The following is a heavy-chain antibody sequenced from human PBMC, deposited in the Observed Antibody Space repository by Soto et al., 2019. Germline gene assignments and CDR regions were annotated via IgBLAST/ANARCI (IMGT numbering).Heavy chain of an antibody. D-gene: IGHD2-21*02. CDR3: ARDHLILPAHDFFYGSDV. J-gene: IGHJ6*02. CDR1: GFTFSMYS. Sequence: DVKLMESGGGLVQPGDSLRLSCEVSGFTFSMYSMSWVRQSPGKGLEWVAKIPQDGVDGHYADSVKGRFTISRDNGKNSLYLQLNNLRAEDTAVYYCARDHLILPAHDFFYGSDVWGRGATVTVSS. V-gene: IGHV3-7*03. CDR2: IPQDGVDG.